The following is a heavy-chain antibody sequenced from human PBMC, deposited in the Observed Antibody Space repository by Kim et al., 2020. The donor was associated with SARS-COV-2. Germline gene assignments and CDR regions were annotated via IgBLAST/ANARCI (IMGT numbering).Heavy chain of an antibody. V-gene: IGHV4-39*01. J-gene: IGHJ5*02. CDR1: GGSISSSSYY. CDR3: ASRQAMPSLGFDP. CDR2: IYYSGST. Sequence: SETLSLTCTVSGGSISSSSYYWGWIRQPPGKGLEWIGSIYYSGSTYYNPSLKSRVTISVDTSKNQFSLKLSSVTAADTAVYYCASRQAMPSLGFDPWGQGTLVTVSS. D-gene: IGHD2-2*01.